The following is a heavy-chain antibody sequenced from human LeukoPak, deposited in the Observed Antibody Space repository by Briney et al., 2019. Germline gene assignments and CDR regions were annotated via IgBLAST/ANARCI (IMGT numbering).Heavy chain of an antibody. Sequence: ASVKVSCKASGYTFTSYGISRVRQAPGQGLEWMGWISAYNGNTNYAQKLQGRVTMTTDTSTSTAYMELRSLRSDDTAVYYCAREVEVGRGCSSTSCYRDNHGYMDVWGKGTTVTVSS. CDR1: GYTFTSYG. J-gene: IGHJ6*03. CDR2: ISAYNGNT. D-gene: IGHD2-2*01. CDR3: AREVEVGRGCSSTSCYRDNHGYMDV. V-gene: IGHV1-18*01.